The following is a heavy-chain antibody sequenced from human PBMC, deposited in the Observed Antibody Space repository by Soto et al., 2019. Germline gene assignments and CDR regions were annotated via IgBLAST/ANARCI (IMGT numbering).Heavy chain of an antibody. CDR2: IYYSGST. V-gene: IGHV4-59*01. CDR1: GGSISSYY. CDR3: ARVGREMATIGPRGYYYYGMDV. J-gene: IGHJ6*02. Sequence: PSETLSLTCTVSGGSISSYYWSWIRQPPGKGLEWIGYIYYSGSTNYNPSLKSRVTISLDTSKNQFSLKLSSVTAADTAVYYCARVGREMATIGPRGYYYYGMDVWGQGTTVTVSS. D-gene: IGHD5-12*01.